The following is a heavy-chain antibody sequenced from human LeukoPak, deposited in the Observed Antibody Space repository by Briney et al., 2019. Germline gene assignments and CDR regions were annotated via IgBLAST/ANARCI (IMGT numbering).Heavy chain of an antibody. D-gene: IGHD6-13*01. Sequence: GGSLRLSCAASGFTFSSYSMNWVRQAPGKGLEWVSAISGSGGSTYYADSVKGRFTISRDNSKNTLYLQMNSLRAEDTAVYYCAKESRSDSSGWSEFDYWGQGTLVTVSS. CDR2: ISGSGGST. J-gene: IGHJ4*02. CDR3: AKESRSDSSGWSEFDY. V-gene: IGHV3-23*01. CDR1: GFTFSSYS.